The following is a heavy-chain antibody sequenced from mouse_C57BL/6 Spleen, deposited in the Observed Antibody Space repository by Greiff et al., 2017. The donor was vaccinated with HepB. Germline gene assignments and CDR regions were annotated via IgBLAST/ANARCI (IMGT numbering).Heavy chain of an antibody. D-gene: IGHD4-1*01. J-gene: IGHJ3*01. V-gene: IGHV1-54*01. CDR1: GYAFTNYL. CDR2: INPGSGGT. CDR3: ARDDWDEGFAY. Sequence: VQLQQSGAELVRPGTSVKVSCKASGYAFTNYLIEWVKQRPGQGLEWIGVINPGSGGTNYNEKFKGKATLTADKSSSTAYMQLSSLTSEDSAVYFCARDDWDEGFAYWGQGTLVTVSA.